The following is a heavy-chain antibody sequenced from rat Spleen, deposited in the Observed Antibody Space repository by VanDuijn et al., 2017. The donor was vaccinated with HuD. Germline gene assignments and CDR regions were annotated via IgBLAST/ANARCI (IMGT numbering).Heavy chain of an antibody. Sequence: EVQLVESGGGLVQPGRSMKLSCAASGLSFSNYDMAWVRQAPTKGLEWVASISYDGTATYYRDSVKGRFTLSRDNAKSTLYLQMDSLRSEDTATYYCTTNYGYIYWGQGVMVTVSS. CDR2: ISYDGTAT. J-gene: IGHJ2*01. CDR3: TTNYGYIY. V-gene: IGHV5-20*01. CDR1: GLSFSNYD. D-gene: IGHD1-11*01.